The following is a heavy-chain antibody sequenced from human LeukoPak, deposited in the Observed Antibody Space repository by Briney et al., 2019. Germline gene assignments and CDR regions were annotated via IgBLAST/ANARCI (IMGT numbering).Heavy chain of an antibody. D-gene: IGHD4-17*01. Sequence: SGPTLVHPTQTLTLTCTLSGFSLSTTGMGVGWFRQSPRKALEWLALIYWDDNKRYSPSLKSRLTITKDTSESQVVLTLTNMDPVDTATYYCARPQGPYGDYVGYFDYWGLGTLVTVSS. CDR1: GFSLSTTGMG. V-gene: IGHV2-5*02. CDR2: IYWDDNK. CDR3: ARPQGPYGDYVGYFDY. J-gene: IGHJ4*02.